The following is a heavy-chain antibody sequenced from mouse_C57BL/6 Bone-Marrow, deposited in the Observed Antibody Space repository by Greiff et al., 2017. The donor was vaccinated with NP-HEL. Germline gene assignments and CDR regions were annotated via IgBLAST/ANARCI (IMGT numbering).Heavy chain of an antibody. V-gene: IGHV5-4*01. CDR1: GFTFSSYA. CDR3: ARESYPY. Sequence: EVKLVESGGGLVKPGGSLKLSCAASGFTFSSYAMSWVRQTPEKRLEWVATISDGGSYTYYPDNVKGRFTISRDNAKNNLYLQMSHLKSEDTAMYYCARESYPYWGQGTLVTVSA. CDR2: ISDGGSYT. D-gene: IGHD2-10*01. J-gene: IGHJ3*01.